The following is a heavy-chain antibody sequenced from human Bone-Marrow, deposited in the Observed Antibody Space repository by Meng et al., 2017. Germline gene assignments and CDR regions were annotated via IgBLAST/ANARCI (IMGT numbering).Heavy chain of an antibody. D-gene: IGHD6-6*01. CDR3: ARGKSNSSPPFDP. V-gene: IGHV4-4*02. CDR1: GASISSDIW. CDR2: VYHRGDT. J-gene: IGHJ5*02. Sequence: QVQLQESGPGLVKPSGTLSRTCTVSGASISSDIWWSWVRQPPGKGLEWIGEVYHRGDTNYNPSLKSRVDISVDKSKNQFYLSLFSVTAADTAVYYCARGKSNSSPPFDPWGQGTLVTVSS.